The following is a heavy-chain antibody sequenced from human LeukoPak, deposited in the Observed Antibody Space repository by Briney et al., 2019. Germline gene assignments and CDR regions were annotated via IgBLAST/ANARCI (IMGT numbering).Heavy chain of an antibody. J-gene: IGHJ6*02. V-gene: IGHV3-21*01. CDR1: GFTFSSYS. Sequence: GGSLRLSCAASGFTFSSYSMNWVRQAPGKGLEWVSSICSSSSYIYYADSVKGRFTISRDNAKNSLYLQMNSLRAEDTAVYYCARDKRDPYYDSSGYSSYYYYGMDVWGQGTTVTVSS. CDR2: ICSSSSYI. CDR3: ARDKRDPYYDSSGYSSYYYYGMDV. D-gene: IGHD3-22*01.